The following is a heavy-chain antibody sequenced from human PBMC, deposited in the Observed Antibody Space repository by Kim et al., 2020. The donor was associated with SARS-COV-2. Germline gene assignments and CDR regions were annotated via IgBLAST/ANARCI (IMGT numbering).Heavy chain of an antibody. CDR2: ISPRGHDT. J-gene: IGHJ4*02. D-gene: IGHD6-19*01. Sequence: ASVKVSCRASGYTFTNYHIHWVRQAPGQGLEYMGIISPRGHDTRYSQKFQGRVVVTSDSSTSTVFMELDSLTSDDTALYYCARDLAGGWSLDYWGQGTLVTVYS. V-gene: IGHV1-46*01. CDR3: ARDLAGGWSLDY. CDR1: GYTFTNYH.